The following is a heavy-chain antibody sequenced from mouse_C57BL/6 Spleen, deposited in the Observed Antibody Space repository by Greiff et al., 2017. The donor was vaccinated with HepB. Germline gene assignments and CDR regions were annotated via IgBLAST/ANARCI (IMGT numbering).Heavy chain of an antibody. V-gene: IGHV1-82*01. CDR1: GYAFSSSW. Sequence: VQLQESGPELVKPGASVKISCKASGYAFSSSWMNWVKQRPGKGLEWIGRIYPGDGDTNYNGKFKGKATLTADKSSSTAYMQLSSLTSEDSAVYFCARIYDGYYGAYWGQGTLVTVSA. CDR2: IYPGDGDT. J-gene: IGHJ3*01. D-gene: IGHD2-3*01. CDR3: ARIYDGYYGAY.